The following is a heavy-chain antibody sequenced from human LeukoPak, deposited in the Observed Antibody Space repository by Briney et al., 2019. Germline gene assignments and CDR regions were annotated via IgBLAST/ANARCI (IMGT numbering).Heavy chain of an antibody. Sequence: SVKVSCKASGGTFSSYAISWVRQAPGQGLEWMGRIIPILGIANYAQKFQGRVTITADKSTSTAYMELSSLRSEDTAVYYCARDQPYCCSTSCYPFDYWGQGTLVTVSS. CDR2: IIPILGIA. J-gene: IGHJ4*02. D-gene: IGHD2-2*01. CDR1: GGTFSSYA. CDR3: ARDQPYCCSTSCYPFDY. V-gene: IGHV1-69*04.